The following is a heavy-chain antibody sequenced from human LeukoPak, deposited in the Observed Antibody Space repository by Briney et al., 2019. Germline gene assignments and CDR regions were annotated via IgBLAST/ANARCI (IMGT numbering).Heavy chain of an antibody. CDR2: INPNSGGT. J-gene: IGHJ4*02. V-gene: IGHV1-2*02. D-gene: IGHD6-13*01. Sequence: ASVKVSCKASGYTFTGYYMHWVRQAPGQGLEWMGWINPNSGGTNYAQKFQGRVTMTRDTSISTAYMELSRLRSDDTAVYYCARSSDYSSSFPGWGQGTLVTVSP. CDR1: GYTFTGYY. CDR3: ARSSDYSSSFPG.